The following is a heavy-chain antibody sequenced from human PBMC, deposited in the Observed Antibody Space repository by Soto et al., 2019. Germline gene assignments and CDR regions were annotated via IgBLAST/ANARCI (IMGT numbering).Heavy chain of an antibody. D-gene: IGHD4-17*01. CDR3: ARFPGPTVTTAYYGMDV. V-gene: IGHV1-3*01. Sequence: ASVKVSCKASGYTFTSYAMHWVRQAPGQRLEWMGWINAGNGNTKYSQKFQGRVTITRDTSASTAYMELSSLRSEDTAVYYCARFPGPTVTTAYYGMDVWGQRTTVTVSS. J-gene: IGHJ6*02. CDR2: INAGNGNT. CDR1: GYTFTSYA.